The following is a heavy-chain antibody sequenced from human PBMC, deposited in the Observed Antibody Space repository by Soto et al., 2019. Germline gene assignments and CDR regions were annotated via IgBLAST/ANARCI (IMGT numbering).Heavy chain of an antibody. CDR2: IYTSGST. CDR3: ARGYYYGSGSYYLDYYYYGMDV. V-gene: IGHV4-4*07. D-gene: IGHD3-10*01. CDR1: GGSISSYY. J-gene: IGHJ6*02. Sequence: SETLSLTGTVSGGSISSYYWSWIRQPGGKGLEWIGRIYTSGSTNYNPSLKSRVTMSVDTSKNQFSLKLSSVTAADTAVYYCARGYYYGSGSYYLDYYYYGMDVWGQGTTVTVSS.